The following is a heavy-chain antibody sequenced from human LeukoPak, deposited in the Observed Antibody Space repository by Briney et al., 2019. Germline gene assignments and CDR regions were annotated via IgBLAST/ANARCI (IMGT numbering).Heavy chain of an antibody. CDR3: ARDFIVGATVGWFDP. CDR2: IIPIFGTA. J-gene: IGHJ5*02. V-gene: IGHV1-69*13. D-gene: IGHD1-26*01. Sequence: RWASVKVSCKASGYTFTSYGISWVRQAPGQGLEWMGGIIPIFGTANYAQKFQGRVTITADEPTSTAYMELSSLRSEDTAVYYCARDFIVGATVGWFDPWGQGTLVTVSS. CDR1: GYTFTSYG.